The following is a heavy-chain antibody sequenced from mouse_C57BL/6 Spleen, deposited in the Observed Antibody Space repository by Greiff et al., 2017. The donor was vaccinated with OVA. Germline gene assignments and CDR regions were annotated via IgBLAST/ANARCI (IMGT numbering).Heavy chain of an antibody. CDR3: AKGDGPYYFDY. CDR1: GFSLTSSG. Sequence: VQRVESGPGLVQPSQSLSITCTVSGFSLTSSGVHWVRQSPGKGLEWLGVIWRGGSTDYNAAFMSRLSITKDNSKSQVFFKMNSLQADDTAIYYCAKGDGPYYFDYWGKGTTLTVSS. CDR2: IWRGGST. V-gene: IGHV2-5*01. J-gene: IGHJ2*01. D-gene: IGHD2-3*01.